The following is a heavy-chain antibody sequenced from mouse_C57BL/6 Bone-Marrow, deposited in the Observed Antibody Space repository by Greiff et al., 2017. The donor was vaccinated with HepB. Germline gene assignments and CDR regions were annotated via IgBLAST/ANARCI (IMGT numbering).Heavy chain of an antibody. J-gene: IGHJ3*01. CDR3: ARDYGNFTAWFAY. Sequence: EVKLVESGAELVKPGASVKLSCTASGFNIKDYYMHWVKQRTEQGLEWIGRIDPEDGETKYAPKFQGKATITADTSSNTAYLQLSSLTSEDTAVYYCARDYGNFTAWFAYWGQGTLVTVSA. V-gene: IGHV14-2*01. D-gene: IGHD2-1*01. CDR1: GFNIKDYY. CDR2: IDPEDGET.